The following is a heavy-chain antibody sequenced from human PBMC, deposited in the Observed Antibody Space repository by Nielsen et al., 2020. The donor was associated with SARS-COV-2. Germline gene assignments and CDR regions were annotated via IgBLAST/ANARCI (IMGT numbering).Heavy chain of an antibody. Sequence: GESLKISCTASGFTFGDYAMSWVRQAPGKGLEWVGFIRSKAYGGTTEYAASVKGRFTISRDDSKSIAYLQMNSLKTEDTAVYYCTTDNRAAAAYWGQGTLVTVSS. CDR3: TTDNRAAAAY. D-gene: IGHD6-13*01. CDR1: GFTFGDYA. J-gene: IGHJ4*02. V-gene: IGHV3-49*04. CDR2: IRSKAYGGTT.